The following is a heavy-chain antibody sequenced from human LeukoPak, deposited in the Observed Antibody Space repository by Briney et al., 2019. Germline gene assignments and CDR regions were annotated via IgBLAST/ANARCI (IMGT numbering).Heavy chain of an antibody. Sequence: PSETLSLTCTVSGGSIRSYCWSWIRQPPGKGLEWIGYIYYSGSTNYNPSLKSRVTISVDTSKNQFSLKLSSVTAADTAVYYCARQGGGFWYFDLWGRGTLVTVSS. CDR3: ARQGGGFWYFDL. J-gene: IGHJ2*01. CDR2: IYYSGST. CDR1: GGSIRSYC. D-gene: IGHD6-25*01. V-gene: IGHV4-59*08.